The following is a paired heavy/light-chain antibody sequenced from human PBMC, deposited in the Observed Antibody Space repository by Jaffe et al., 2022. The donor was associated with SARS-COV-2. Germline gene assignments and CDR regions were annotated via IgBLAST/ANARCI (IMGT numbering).Heavy chain of an antibody. CDR1: GGSISSYY. D-gene: IGHD2-15*01. CDR3: ARDLVVVVAATGGYYYYGMDV. V-gene: IGHV4-59*01. J-gene: IGHJ6*02. CDR2: IYYSGST. Sequence: QVQLQESGPGLVKPSETLSLTCTVSGGSISSYYWSWIRQPPGKGLEWIGYIYYSGSTNYNPSLKSRVTISVDTSKNQFSLKLSSVTAADTAVYYCARDLVVVVAATGGYYYYGMDVWGQGTTVTVSS.
Light chain of an antibody. J-gene: IGKJ1*01. CDR3: QQYGSSPRET. CDR2: GAS. Sequence: EIVLTQSPGTLSLSPGERATLSCRASQSVSSSYLAWYQQKPGQAPRLLIYGASSRATGIPDRFSGSGSGTDFTLTISRLEPEDFAVYYCQQYGSSPRETFGQGTKVEIK. CDR1: QSVSSSY. V-gene: IGKV3-20*01.